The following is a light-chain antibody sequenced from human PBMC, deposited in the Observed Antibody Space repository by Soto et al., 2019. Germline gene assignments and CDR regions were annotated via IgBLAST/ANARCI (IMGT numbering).Light chain of an antibody. V-gene: IGKV3-15*01. CDR1: QTVASN. CDR3: QQYHNWPPQYT. Sequence: EIVMTQSPATLSLSPGERATLSCRASQTVASNIAWYQQKPGQAPMLLIHGASTRATGVSARFSGTGSGTEFTLTISSLQSEDFAVYYCQQYHNWPPQYTFGQGTRLQIK. CDR2: GAS. J-gene: IGKJ2*01.